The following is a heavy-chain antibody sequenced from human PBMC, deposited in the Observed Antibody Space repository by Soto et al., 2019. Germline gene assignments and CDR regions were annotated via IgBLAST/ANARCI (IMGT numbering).Heavy chain of an antibody. D-gene: IGHD4-4*01. CDR3: TTDAPGLHIFPLGMDV. V-gene: IGHV3-15*07. J-gene: IGHJ6*02. CDR2: IKSKTDGGTT. CDR1: GFTFSNAW. Sequence: EVQLVESGGGLVKPGGSLRLSCAASGFTFSNAWMNWVRQAPGKGLEWVGRIKSKTDGGTTDYAAPVKGRFTISRDDSKNTLYLQMNSLKTEDTAVYYCTTDAPGLHIFPLGMDVWGQGTTVTVSS.